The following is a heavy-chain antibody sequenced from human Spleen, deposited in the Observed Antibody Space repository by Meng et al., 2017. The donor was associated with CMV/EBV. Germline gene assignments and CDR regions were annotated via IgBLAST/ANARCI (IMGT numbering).Heavy chain of an antibody. V-gene: IGHV3-21*01. CDR2: ISSSGTSR. D-gene: IGHD2-2*01. Sequence: GESLKISCAASGFTFSDYVMNWVRQAPEKGLEWVSSISSSGTSRSYADSLKGRFTISRDNAKNSLYLQMNSLRAEDTAVYYCARAQTMPGVFGIWGKGTMVTVSS. CDR1: GFTFSDYV. J-gene: IGHJ3*02. CDR3: ARAQTMPGVFGI.